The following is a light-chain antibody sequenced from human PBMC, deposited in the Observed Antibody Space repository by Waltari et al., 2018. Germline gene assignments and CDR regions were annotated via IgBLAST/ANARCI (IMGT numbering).Light chain of an antibody. CDR1: QSVTRA. V-gene: IGKV3-20*01. Sequence: EIVLTQSPGTLSLSPGESATLSCRTSQSVTRALAWYQQKPGQAPRRLIYGASNRATGIPDRFSGSGSGTDFSLAISSLEPEDFAVYYCQHYLRSPVTFGQGTKVEVK. CDR3: QHYLRSPVT. CDR2: GAS. J-gene: IGKJ1*01.